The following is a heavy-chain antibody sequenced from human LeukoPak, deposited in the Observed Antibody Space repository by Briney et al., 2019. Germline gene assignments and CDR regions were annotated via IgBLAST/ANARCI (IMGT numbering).Heavy chain of an antibody. D-gene: IGHD6-13*01. CDR2: ISGSGGST. CDR3: AKLLRTAERSYYFDY. V-gene: IGHV3-23*01. Sequence: GGSLRLSCAASGFTFSSYAVSWVRQAPGKGLEWVSAISGSGGSTYYADSVKGRFTTSRDNSKNTLYLQMNSLRAEDTAVYYCAKLLRTAERSYYFDYWGQGTLVTVSS. CDR1: GFTFSSYA. J-gene: IGHJ4*02.